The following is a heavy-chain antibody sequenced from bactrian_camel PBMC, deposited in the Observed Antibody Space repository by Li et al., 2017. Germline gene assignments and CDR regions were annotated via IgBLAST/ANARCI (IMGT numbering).Heavy chain of an antibody. V-gene: IGHV3S1*01. CDR2: SMSDGGGT. J-gene: IGHJ4*01. D-gene: IGHD2*01. Sequence: VQLVESGGDLVQPGGSLMVSCAASGFTASSVYMYWVRQAPGKGLEWVSSMSDGGGTGYADSVKGRFTISRDSAKNSLYLQLNSLKSEDTAMYYCAVESQCASGGVLAVRGIQPDYWGQGTQVTVS. CDR1: GFTASSVY. CDR3: AVESQCASGGVLAVRGIQPDY.